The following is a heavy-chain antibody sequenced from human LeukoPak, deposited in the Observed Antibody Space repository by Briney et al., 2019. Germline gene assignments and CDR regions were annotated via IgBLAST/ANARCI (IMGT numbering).Heavy chain of an antibody. V-gene: IGHV3-7*03. CDR1: VFTFSRYW. Sequence: PGGSLRLSCAASVFTFSRYWMSWVRQAPGKGLEWVANIKQDGSGKYYVDSVKGRFTISRDNSKNTLYLQMNSLRAEDTAVYYCAKDSNIYYFDYWGQGTLVTVSS. CDR2: IKQDGSGK. J-gene: IGHJ4*02. CDR3: AKDSNIYYFDY. D-gene: IGHD2/OR15-2a*01.